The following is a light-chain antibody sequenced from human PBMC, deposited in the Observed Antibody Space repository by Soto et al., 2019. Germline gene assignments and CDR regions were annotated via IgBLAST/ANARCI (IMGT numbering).Light chain of an antibody. J-gene: IGKJ1*01. CDR1: QTSSSW. Sequence: DMQMTQSPSTLSGSVGDRVTISCRASQTSSSWLAWYQQKPGKAPNLLIYKASTLKSGVPSRFSGSGSGTEFTLSISSLPPDDFAPYHRQDYNSYTEAFGQGTKVELK. CDR3: QDYNSYTEA. CDR2: KAS. V-gene: IGKV1-5*03.